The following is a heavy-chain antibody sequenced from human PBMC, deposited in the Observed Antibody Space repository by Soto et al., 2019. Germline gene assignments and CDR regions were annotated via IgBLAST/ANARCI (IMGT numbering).Heavy chain of an antibody. CDR3: ARDIGSYAYGEGY. D-gene: IGHD3-10*01. J-gene: IGHJ4*02. V-gene: IGHV4-4*07. Sequence: SETLSLTCSVSGGSINSYWWSWIRQPAGKGLEWIGRVYSSGTTDYNPSLNSRATMSVETSKNQFSLKLSSVTAADAAVYYCARDIGSYAYGEGYWGQGIQVTVSS. CDR2: VYSSGTT. CDR1: GGSINSYW.